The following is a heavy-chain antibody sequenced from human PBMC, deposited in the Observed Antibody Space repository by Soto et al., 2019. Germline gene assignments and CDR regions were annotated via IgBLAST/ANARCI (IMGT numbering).Heavy chain of an antibody. CDR2: IYHTGAT. J-gene: IGHJ4*02. Sequence: SETLSLTCAVSGYSISTSNWWGWIQQPPGKGLEWIGYIYHTGATYYNPSLNSRVTMSVETSKNQVSLKLSSVTAVDTAVYYCARYFCTSTTCNGEFDYWGQGTLVTVSS. CDR3: ARYFCTSTTCNGEFDY. CDR1: GYSISTSNW. D-gene: IGHD2-2*01. V-gene: IGHV4-28*01.